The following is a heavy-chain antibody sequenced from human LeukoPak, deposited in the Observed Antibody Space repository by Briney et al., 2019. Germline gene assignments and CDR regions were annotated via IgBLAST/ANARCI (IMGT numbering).Heavy chain of an antibody. V-gene: IGHV3-64*02. CDR2: ISSSGDRT. J-gene: IGHJ4*02. CDR3: ARDGDGYNYDY. D-gene: IGHD5-24*01. Sequence: GGSLRLSCAASGFPFSRSRMHWVRQAPGKGLEFVSAISSSGDRTGYADSVKGRFSISRDNSRNTLYLQMGSLRPEDTAVYYCARDGDGYNYDYWGQGTLVTVS. CDR1: GFPFSRSR.